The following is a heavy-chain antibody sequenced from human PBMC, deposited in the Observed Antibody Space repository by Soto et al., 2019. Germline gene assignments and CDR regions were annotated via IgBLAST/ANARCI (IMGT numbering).Heavy chain of an antibody. Sequence: TSETLSLTCTVSGGSISFYYWSWIRQPPGKGLEWIGYIYYSGSTNYNPSLKSRVTISVDTSKNQFSLKLSSVTAADTAVYYCASIVGIAAAGPFDYWGQGTLVTVSS. V-gene: IGHV4-59*12. CDR3: ASIVGIAAAGPFDY. CDR2: IYYSGST. CDR1: GGSISFYY. D-gene: IGHD6-13*01. J-gene: IGHJ4*02.